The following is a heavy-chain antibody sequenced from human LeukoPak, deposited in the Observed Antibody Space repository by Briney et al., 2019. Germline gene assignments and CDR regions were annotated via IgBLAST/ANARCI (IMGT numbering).Heavy chain of an antibody. V-gene: IGHV3-20*04. CDR2: INWNGGST. D-gene: IGHD3-22*01. J-gene: IGHJ4*02. CDR3: ARWYYDSSGFLFDY. CDR1: GFTFDDYG. Sequence: PGGSLRLSCAASGFTFDDYGMSWVRQAPGKGLEWVSGINWNGGSTGYADSVKGRFTISRDNAKNSLYLQMNSLRAEDTALYYCARWYYDSSGFLFDYWGQGTLVTVSS.